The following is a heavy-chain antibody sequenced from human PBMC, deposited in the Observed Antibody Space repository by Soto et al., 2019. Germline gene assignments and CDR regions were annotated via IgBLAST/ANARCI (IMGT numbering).Heavy chain of an antibody. Sequence: SETLSLTCSLYSGSLSGYYWSWIRQPPGKGLEWIGEISPSGTTNYSPSLKSRVSISVDTSKNQFSLNLTSLTAADTAVYYCARAPKGSGSAQTRPDFWGQGSLVT. V-gene: IGHV4-34*01. D-gene: IGHD2-15*01. CDR1: SGSLSGYY. J-gene: IGHJ4*02. CDR2: ISPSGTT. CDR3: ARAPKGSGSAQTRPDF.